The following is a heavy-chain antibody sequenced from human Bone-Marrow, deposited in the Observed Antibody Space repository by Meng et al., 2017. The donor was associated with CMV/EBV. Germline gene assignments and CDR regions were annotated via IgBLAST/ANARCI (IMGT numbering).Heavy chain of an antibody. CDR1: GLTFSGYG. D-gene: IGHD3-22*01. V-gene: IGHV3-33*01. CDR3: ARSDYYDSSGYDY. J-gene: IGHJ4*02. CDR2: IWYDGSNK. Sequence: AGSGLTFSGYGMHWVRQAPGKGLEWVAVIWYDGSNKYYADSVKGRFTISRDNSKNTLYLQMNSLRAEDTAVYYCARSDYYDSSGYDYWGQGTLVTVSS.